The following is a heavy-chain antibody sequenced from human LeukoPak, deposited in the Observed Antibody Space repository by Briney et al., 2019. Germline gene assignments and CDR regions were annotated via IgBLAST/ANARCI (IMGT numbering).Heavy chain of an antibody. CDR1: GFTFRTYA. J-gene: IGHJ6*02. Sequence: GGSLRLSCGASGFTFRTYAMSWVRQAPGKGLEWVSVIYSGGSTYYADSVKGRFTISRDNSKNTLYLQMNSLRAEDTAVYYCASLHYYGSGSYPYYYGMDVWGQGTTVTVSS. CDR2: IYSGGST. D-gene: IGHD3-10*01. V-gene: IGHV3-66*02. CDR3: ASLHYYGSGSYPYYYGMDV.